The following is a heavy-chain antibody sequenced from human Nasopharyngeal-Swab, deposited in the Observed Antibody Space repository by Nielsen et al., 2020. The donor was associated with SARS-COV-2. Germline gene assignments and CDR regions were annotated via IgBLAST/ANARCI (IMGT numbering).Heavy chain of an antibody. V-gene: IGHV1-2*02. D-gene: IGHD2-8*01. CDR2: INPNSGGT. CDR1: GYTLTGYY. J-gene: IGHJ3*02. Sequence: ASVKVSCKASGYTLTGYYMHWVRQAPGQGLEWMGWINPNSGGTNYAQKFQGRVTMTRDTSISTAYMELSRLRSDDTAVYYCAIGLDLLWPTNGPFDIWGQGTMVSISS. CDR3: AIGLDLLWPTNGPFDI.